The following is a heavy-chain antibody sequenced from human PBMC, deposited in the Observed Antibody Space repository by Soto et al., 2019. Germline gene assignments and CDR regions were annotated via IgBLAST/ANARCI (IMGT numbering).Heavy chain of an antibody. CDR1: GFSLSTSGVG. V-gene: IGHV2-5*02. CDR2: IYWDDDK. CDR3: AHRLVGATFGY. D-gene: IGHD1-26*01. J-gene: IGHJ4*02. Sequence: QITLKESGPTLVKPTQTLTLTCTFSGFSLSTSGVGVGWIRQPPGKALEWLALIYWDDDKRYSTSLKSRLTITKDTSKNQVVLTMTNMDAVDTATYYCAHRLVGATFGYWGQGTLVTVSS.